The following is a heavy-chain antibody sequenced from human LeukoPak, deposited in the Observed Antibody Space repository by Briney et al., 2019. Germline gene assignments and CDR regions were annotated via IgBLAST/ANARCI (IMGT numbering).Heavy chain of an antibody. CDR1: GGSISSGDYY. V-gene: IGHV4-30-4*08. D-gene: IGHD7-27*01. CDR3: ARVLGTGGTFDY. J-gene: IGHJ4*02. Sequence: SQTLSLTCTVSGGSISSGDYYWSWIRQPPGKGLEWIGYIYYSGSTYYNPSFKSRVTISVDTSKNQFSLKLSSVTAADTAVYYCARVLGTGGTFDYWGQGTLVTVSS. CDR2: IYYSGST.